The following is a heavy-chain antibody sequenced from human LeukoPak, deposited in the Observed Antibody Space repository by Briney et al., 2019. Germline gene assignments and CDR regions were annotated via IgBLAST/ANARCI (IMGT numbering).Heavy chain of an antibody. CDR2: ITSSGGST. J-gene: IGHJ4*02. Sequence: GGSLRLSCAASGFTFNTYGMTWVRQAPGKGLEWVSAITSSGGSTYYGDSVKGRFTISRDNSRNTLYMQMNSLRVDDTAVYYCARDLCWGCFDDWGQGNLVTVSS. CDR1: GFTFNTYG. D-gene: IGHD3-10*02. V-gene: IGHV3-23*01. CDR3: ARDLCWGCFDD.